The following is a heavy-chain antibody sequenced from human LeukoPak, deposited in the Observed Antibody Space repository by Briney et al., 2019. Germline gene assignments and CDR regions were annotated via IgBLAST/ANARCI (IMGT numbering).Heavy chain of an antibody. CDR2: IRYDGSNK. Sequence: GGSLRLSCAASGFTFSSYGMHWVRQAPGKGLEWVAFIRYDGSNKYYADSVKGRFTISRDNSKNTLYLQMNSLRAEDTAVYYCAKDGGGVDTAMVRYYYYYYMDVWGKGTTVTVSS. D-gene: IGHD5-18*01. J-gene: IGHJ6*03. V-gene: IGHV3-30*02. CDR3: AKDGGGVDTAMVRYYYYYYMDV. CDR1: GFTFSSYG.